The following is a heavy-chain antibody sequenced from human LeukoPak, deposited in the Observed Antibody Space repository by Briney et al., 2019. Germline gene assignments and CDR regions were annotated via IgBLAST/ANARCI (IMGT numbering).Heavy chain of an antibody. D-gene: IGHD2-2*01. J-gene: IGHJ6*04. Sequence: ASVKVSCKASGYTFTGYYMHWVRQAPGQGLEWMGWINPNSGGTNYAQKFQGWVTMTRDTSISTAYMELSRLRSDDTAVYYCAREKIVVGTSSYGMDVWGKGTTVTVPS. CDR1: GYTFTGYY. CDR2: INPNSGGT. CDR3: AREKIVVGTSSYGMDV. V-gene: IGHV1-2*04.